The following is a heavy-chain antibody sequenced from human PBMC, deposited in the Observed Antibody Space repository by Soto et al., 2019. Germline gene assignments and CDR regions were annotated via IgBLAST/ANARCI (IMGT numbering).Heavy chain of an antibody. V-gene: IGHV5-10-1*03. CDR1: GYRFINYW. J-gene: IGHJ4*02. D-gene: IGHD1-1*01. CDR2: IDPSDSYT. Sequence: EVQLVQSGAEVKKPGESLRLSCQGSGYRFINYWISWVRQMPGKGLEWVGRIDPSDSYTVYSPSFQGHVTISIDTAINTAFLEWRSLQASDTAMYYCVRHGNGTPFYFDFWVRGTLVPVSS. CDR3: VRHGNGTPFYFDF.